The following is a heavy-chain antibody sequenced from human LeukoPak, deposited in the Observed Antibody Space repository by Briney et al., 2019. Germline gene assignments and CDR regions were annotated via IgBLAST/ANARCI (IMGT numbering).Heavy chain of an antibody. Sequence: GGSLRLSCAASRFTFDDYGMSWVRQAPGKGLEWVSGINWNSGSTGYADSVKGRFTISRDNAKNSLYLQMNSLRAEDTALYYCARVGYNHSAGDQRAYYYYYMDVWGKGTTVTVSS. V-gene: IGHV3-20*04. D-gene: IGHD5-18*01. CDR2: INWNSGST. J-gene: IGHJ6*03. CDR1: RFTFDDYG. CDR3: ARVGYNHSAGDQRAYYYYYMDV.